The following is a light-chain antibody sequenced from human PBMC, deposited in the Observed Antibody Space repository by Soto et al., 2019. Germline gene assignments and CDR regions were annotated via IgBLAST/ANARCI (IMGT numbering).Light chain of an antibody. CDR2: AAS. V-gene: IGKV1-8*01. CDR1: QGISRY. J-gene: IGKJ1*01. Sequence: AIRMTQSPSSLSASTGDRVTITCRARQGISRYLAWYQQKPGKAPKLLIDAASILQSGVPSRFSGSGPETDCTLTICRLQSEDYATYHSQQHYSYPWTFGQETKVEI. CDR3: QQHYSYPWT.